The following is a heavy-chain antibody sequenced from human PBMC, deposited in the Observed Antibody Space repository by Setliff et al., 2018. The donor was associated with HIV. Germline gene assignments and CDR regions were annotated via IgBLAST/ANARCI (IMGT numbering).Heavy chain of an antibody. J-gene: IGHJ4*02. Sequence: PSETLSLTCNVSGASLSTDKYYWAWIRQPPGKGLEWIGSIYYSGSTYYNPSLKSRVTISVDTSKNQFSLKLSSVTATDTAVYYCARHAIVDTAGRGFDYWGQGTLVTVSS. CDR1: GASLSTDKYY. CDR2: IYYSGST. D-gene: IGHD5-18*01. V-gene: IGHV4-39*01. CDR3: ARHAIVDTAGRGFDY.